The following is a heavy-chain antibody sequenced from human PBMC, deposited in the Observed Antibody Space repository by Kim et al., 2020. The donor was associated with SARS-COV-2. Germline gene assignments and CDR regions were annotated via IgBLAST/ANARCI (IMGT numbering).Heavy chain of an antibody. CDR2: IGTAGDT. D-gene: IGHD6-13*01. V-gene: IGHV3-13*01. J-gene: IGHJ3*02. CDR1: GFTFSSYD. CDR3: AREKPPQPYSSSWYSSESNGFDI. Sequence: GGSLRLSCAASGFTFSSYDMHWVRQATGKGLEWVSAIGTAGDTYYPGSVKGRFTISRENAKNSLYLQMNSLRAGDTAVYYCAREKPPQPYSSSWYSSESNGFDIWGQGTMVTVSS.